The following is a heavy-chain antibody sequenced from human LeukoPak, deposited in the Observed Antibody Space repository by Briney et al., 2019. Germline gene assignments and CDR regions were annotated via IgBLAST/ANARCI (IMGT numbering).Heavy chain of an antibody. J-gene: IGHJ6*03. CDR3: ARGPYSSHYYYYYMDV. Sequence: GGSLRLSCAASGLTVSSNCMSWVRQAPGKGLEWVSFIYSGGNTYYADSVKGRFTISRDNAKNSLYLQMNSLRAEDTAVYYCARGPYSSHYYYYYMDVWGKGTTVTISS. CDR2: IYSGGNT. V-gene: IGHV3-53*01. CDR1: GLTVSSNC. D-gene: IGHD6-13*01.